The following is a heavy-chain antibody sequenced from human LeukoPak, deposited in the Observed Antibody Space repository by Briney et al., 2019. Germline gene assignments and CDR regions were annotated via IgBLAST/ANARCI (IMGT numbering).Heavy chain of an antibody. D-gene: IGHD6-19*01. J-gene: IGHJ6*02. CDR1: GGSISSYY. V-gene: IGHV4-59*01. CDR2: IYYSGST. CDR3: ARGGDDEQWLFDYYYYGMDV. Sequence: TSETLSLTCTVSGGSISSYYWSWIRQPPGKGLEGIGEIYYSGSTNYNPSLKSQFPISVDTSKNQFSLKLSSVTAADTAVYYCARGGDDEQWLFDYYYYGMDVWGQGTTVTVSS.